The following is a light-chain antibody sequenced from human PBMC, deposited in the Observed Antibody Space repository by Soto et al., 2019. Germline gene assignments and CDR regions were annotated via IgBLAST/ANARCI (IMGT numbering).Light chain of an antibody. Sequence: QSVLTQPASVSGFPVQSITISSTGTSSDVGGYNYVSWYQQHPGKAPKLMIYDVSNRPSGVSNRFSGSKSGNTASLTISGLQAEDEADYYCSSYTRSSPPWVFGTGTKVTVL. J-gene: IGLJ1*01. CDR1: SSDVGGYNY. V-gene: IGLV2-14*01. CDR3: SSYTRSSPPWV. CDR2: DVS.